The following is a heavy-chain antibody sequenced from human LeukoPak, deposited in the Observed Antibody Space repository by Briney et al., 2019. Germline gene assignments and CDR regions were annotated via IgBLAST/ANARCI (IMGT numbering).Heavy chain of an antibody. D-gene: IGHD4-23*01. V-gene: IGHV3-33*01. CDR2: IWYDGSNK. Sequence: PGRSLRLSCAASGFTFSSYGMHWVRQAPGKGLEWVAVIWYDGSNKYYADSVKGRFTISRDNSKNTLYLQMNSLRAEDTAVYYRARTSYGGDSPDWFDPWGQGTLVTVSS. CDR1: GFTFSSYG. CDR3: ARTSYGGDSPDWFDP. J-gene: IGHJ5*02.